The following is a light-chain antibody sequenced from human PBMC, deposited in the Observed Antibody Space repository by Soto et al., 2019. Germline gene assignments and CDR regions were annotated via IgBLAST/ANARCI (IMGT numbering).Light chain of an antibody. V-gene: IGKV3-15*01. J-gene: IGKJ4*01. CDR1: QSVNSN. Sequence: EIVMTQSPATLSVSPGEGATLSCRASQSVNSNLAWYQQKPGQAPTLLIYGASTMATGVPARFSGSGSGTEFALTISSLQSEDFGVYYCQHYNSLPLTFGGGAMVEIK. CDR2: GAS. CDR3: QHYNSLPLT.